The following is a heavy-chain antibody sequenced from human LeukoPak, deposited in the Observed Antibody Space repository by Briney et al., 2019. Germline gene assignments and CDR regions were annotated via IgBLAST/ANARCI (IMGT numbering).Heavy chain of an antibody. CDR1: GGSISSSSYY. Sequence: SETLSLTCTVSGGSISSSSYYWGWIRQPPGKGLEWIGSIYYSGSTYYNPSLTSRVTISVDTSKNQFSLKLSSVTAADTAVYYCAVGERSDTGWASNVDYWGQGTLVTVSS. J-gene: IGHJ4*02. D-gene: IGHD1-1*01. CDR2: IYYSGST. CDR3: AVGERSDTGWASNVDY. V-gene: IGHV4-39*01.